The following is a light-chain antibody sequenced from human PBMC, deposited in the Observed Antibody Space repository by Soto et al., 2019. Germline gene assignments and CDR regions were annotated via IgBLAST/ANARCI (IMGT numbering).Light chain of an antibody. CDR2: DVS. J-gene: IGLJ1*01. CDR3: CSYAGSYTYV. V-gene: IGLV2-11*01. Sequence: QSALTQPRSVSGSPGQSVTIFCTGSSNDVGGYKYVSWYQQHPGKAPKLMIYDVSKRPSGVPDRFSGSKSGNTASLTISGLQADDEADYYCCSYAGSYTYVFGTGTKLTVL. CDR1: SNDVGGYKY.